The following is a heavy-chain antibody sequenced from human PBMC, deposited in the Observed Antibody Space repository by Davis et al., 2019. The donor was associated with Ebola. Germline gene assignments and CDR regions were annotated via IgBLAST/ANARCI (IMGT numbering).Heavy chain of an antibody. CDR1: GGSFSGYY. CDR3: ARHQYHLLYGYYYYYMDV. D-gene: IGHD2-2*02. CDR2: INHSGST. V-gene: IGHV4-34*01. J-gene: IGHJ6*03. Sequence: PSETLSLTCAVYGGSFSGYYWSWIRQPPEKGLEWIGEINHSGSTKYNPSLQSRVTISVDTSKNQFSLKLSSVTAADTAVYYCARHQYHLLYGYYYYYMDVWDTGTTVTVSS.